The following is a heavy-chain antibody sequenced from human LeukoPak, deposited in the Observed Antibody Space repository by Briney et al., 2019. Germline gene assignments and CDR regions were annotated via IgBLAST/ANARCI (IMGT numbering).Heavy chain of an antibody. CDR3: AREGRYYYDSSGYYHDY. V-gene: IGHV1-69*13. Sequence: SVKVSCKASGGTFISYAISWVRQAPGQGLEWMGGIIPIFGTANYAQKFQGRVTITADESTSTAYMELSSLRSEDTAVYYCAREGRYYYDSSGYYHDYWGQGTLVTVSS. D-gene: IGHD3-22*01. J-gene: IGHJ4*02. CDR1: GGTFISYA. CDR2: IIPIFGTA.